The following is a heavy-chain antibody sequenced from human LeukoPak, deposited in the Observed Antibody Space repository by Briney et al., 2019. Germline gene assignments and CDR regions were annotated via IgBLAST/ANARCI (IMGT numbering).Heavy chain of an antibody. CDR3: ARIYYFGDNNWRYFDN. J-gene: IGHJ4*02. D-gene: IGHD3-10*01. V-gene: IGHV3-7*01. CDR2: IDPDGSEK. Sequence: GGSLRLSCAASGFTFNSYWMSWVRQAPGKGLEWVANIDPDGSEKQYGDSVKGRFTTARDNAKNSLYLQMNSLRAEDTAIYYCARIYYFGDNNWRYFDNWGQGTLVTVSS. CDR1: GFTFNSYW.